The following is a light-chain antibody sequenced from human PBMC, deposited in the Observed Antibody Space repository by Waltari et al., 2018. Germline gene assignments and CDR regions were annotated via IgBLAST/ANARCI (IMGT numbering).Light chain of an antibody. CDR1: SHINVGTYR. CDR3: LIWHSSAWV. J-gene: IGLJ3*02. CDR2: YKSDSDK. Sequence: QAVLTQPSSLSASPGASASLTCPLRSHINVGTYRINGYQQKPGSPPQYLLKYKSDSDKQQGSGVPSRFSGSKDASANAGILLISGLQSEDEADYYCLIWHSSAWVFGGGTKLTVL. V-gene: IGLV5-45*03.